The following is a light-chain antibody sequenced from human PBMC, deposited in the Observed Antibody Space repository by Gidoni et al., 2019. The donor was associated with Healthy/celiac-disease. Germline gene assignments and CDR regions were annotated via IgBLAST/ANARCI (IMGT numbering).Light chain of an antibody. J-gene: IGKJ1*01. CDR2: AAS. Sequence: DIQMTQSPSSLSASVGDRVTITCRASQSISSYLNWYQQKPGKAPKLLIYAASSLQSWVPSRFSGSGSGTDFTRTISSLQPEDFATYYFQQSYSTLWTFGQGTKVEIK. CDR3: QQSYSTLWT. CDR1: QSISSY. V-gene: IGKV1-39*01.